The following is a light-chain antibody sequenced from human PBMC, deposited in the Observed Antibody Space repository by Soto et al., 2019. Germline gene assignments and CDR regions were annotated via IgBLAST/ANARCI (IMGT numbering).Light chain of an antibody. CDR3: SSYTSSSTYV. J-gene: IGLJ1*01. V-gene: IGLV2-14*01. CDR1: SSDVGGYNY. CDR2: EVS. Sequence: QSALTQPASVSGSPGRAITISCTRTSSDVGGYNYASWYQQHPGKAPKLMIYEVSNRPSGVSNRFSGSKSGNTASLTISGLQAEDEADYYCSSYTSSSTYVFGTGTKVTVL.